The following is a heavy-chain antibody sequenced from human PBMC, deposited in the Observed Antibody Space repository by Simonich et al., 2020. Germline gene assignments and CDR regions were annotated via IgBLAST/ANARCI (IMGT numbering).Heavy chain of an antibody. D-gene: IGHD2-15*01. CDR2: IRAYNGNT. CDR1: GYTFTSYG. CDR3: ARASRGTWWYYYFDY. J-gene: IGHJ4*02. Sequence: QVQLVQSGAEVKKPGASVKVSCKASGYTFTSYGISWVRQAPGQGREWMGWIRAYNGNTNYAQKLQCRVTMTPDTSTSTAYMELRSLRSDDTAVYYCARASRGTWWYYYFDYWGQGTLVTVSS. V-gene: IGHV1-18*01.